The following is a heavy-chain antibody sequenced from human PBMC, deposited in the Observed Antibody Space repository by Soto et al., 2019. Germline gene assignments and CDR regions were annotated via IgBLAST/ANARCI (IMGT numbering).Heavy chain of an antibody. CDR3: VLRRSAYFDF. CDR1: GFTFSNYA. CDR2: ISYDGSNK. J-gene: IGHJ4*02. V-gene: IGHV3-30-3*01. Sequence: QVQLVESGGGVVQPGRSLRLSCAASGFTFSNYAMHWVRQAPGKGLEWVTVISYDGSNKYYADSVKGRFTISRDNSKNTLDLHRSSLRAEDTAVSYCVLRRSAYFDFWGQGTLVTVSS. D-gene: IGHD3-16*01.